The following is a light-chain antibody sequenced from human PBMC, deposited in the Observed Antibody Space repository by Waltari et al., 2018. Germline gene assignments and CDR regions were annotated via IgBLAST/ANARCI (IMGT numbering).Light chain of an antibody. CDR1: SSDVGGYTY. Sequence: QSALPQPASVSGSPGQSLTISCTGTSSDVGGYTYVSWYQQHPGQAPKLMIYDVSKRPSGVSNRFSGSKSGNTASLTISGLQAEDEADYYCCSYAGSTLYVFGTGTKVTVL. V-gene: IGLV2-23*02. CDR2: DVS. J-gene: IGLJ1*01. CDR3: CSYAGSTLYV.